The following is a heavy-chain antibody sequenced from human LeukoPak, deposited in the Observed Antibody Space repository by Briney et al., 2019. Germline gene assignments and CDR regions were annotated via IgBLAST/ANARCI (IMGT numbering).Heavy chain of an antibody. J-gene: IGHJ1*01. V-gene: IGHV4-59*01. D-gene: IGHD3-22*01. CDR2: IYYSGST. CDR3: ARLKYYYDSSGYRAEYFQH. CDR1: GGSISSYY. Sequence: SETLSLTCTVSGGSISSYYWSWIRQPPGKGLEWIGYIYYSGSTNYNPSLKSRVTISVYTSKNQFSLTLSSVTAADTAVYYCARLKYYYDSSGYRAEYFQHWGQGTLVTVSS.